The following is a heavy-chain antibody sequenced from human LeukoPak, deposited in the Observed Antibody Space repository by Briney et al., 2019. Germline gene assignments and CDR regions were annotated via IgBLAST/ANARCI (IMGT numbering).Heavy chain of an antibody. J-gene: IGHJ4*02. CDR2: INHSGST. V-gene: IGHV4-34*01. Sequence: KPSETLSLTCAVYGGSFSGYYWSWIRQPPGKGLEWIGEINHSGSTNYNPSLKSRATISVDTSKNQFSLKLSSVTAADTAVYYCAGYDSSGYYYGYWGQGTLVTVSS. CDR3: AGYDSSGYYYGY. D-gene: IGHD3-22*01. CDR1: GGSFSGYY.